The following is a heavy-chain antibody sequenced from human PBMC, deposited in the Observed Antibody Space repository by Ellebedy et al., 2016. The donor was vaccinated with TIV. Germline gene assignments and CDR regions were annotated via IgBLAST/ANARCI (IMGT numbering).Heavy chain of an antibody. J-gene: IGHJ4*02. CDR3: ARDLRRGNSEVGDY. V-gene: IGHV1-18*04. D-gene: IGHD4-23*01. Sequence: AASVKVSCKASGYTFISYGINWVRQAPGQGLEWMGWINPYTGDTNYAQKLQGRVTMTTDTSTSAAYMELGSLRSDDTAVYYCARDLRRGNSEVGDYWGQGTLVTVSS. CDR1: GYTFISYG. CDR2: INPYTGDT.